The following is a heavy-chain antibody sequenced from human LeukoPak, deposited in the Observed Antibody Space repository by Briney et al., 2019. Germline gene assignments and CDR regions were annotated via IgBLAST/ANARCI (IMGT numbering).Heavy chain of an antibody. D-gene: IGHD3-10*01. J-gene: IGHJ4*02. V-gene: IGHV4-59*01. CDR1: GGSISSYY. Sequence: SETLSLTCTVSGGSISSYYWRWIRQPPGKGLEWIGYIYYSGSTNYNPSLKSRVTISVDTSKNQFSLKLSSVTAADTAVYYCASHSVRGSGSYYSAIDYWGQGTLVTVSS. CDR2: IYYSGST. CDR3: ASHSVRGSGSYYSAIDY.